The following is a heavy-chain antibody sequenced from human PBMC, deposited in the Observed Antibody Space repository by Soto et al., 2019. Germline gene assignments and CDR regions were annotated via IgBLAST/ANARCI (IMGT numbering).Heavy chain of an antibody. Sequence: EVQLVESGGGLVQPGGSLRLSCAASGFTFSSYWMSWVRQAPGKGLEWVANIKQEGSEKYYVDSVKGRFTISRDNAKNSLSLQMNSLRAEATAVYYWARDSEDAFDIWGQGTMVTVSS. CDR1: GFTFSSYW. CDR3: ARDSEDAFDI. CDR2: IKQEGSEK. V-gene: IGHV3-7*05. J-gene: IGHJ3*02. D-gene: IGHD3-10*01.